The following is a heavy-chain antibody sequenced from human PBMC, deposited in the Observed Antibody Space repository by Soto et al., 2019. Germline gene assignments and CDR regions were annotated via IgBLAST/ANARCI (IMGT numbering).Heavy chain of an antibody. D-gene: IGHD6-19*01. J-gene: IGHJ1*01. V-gene: IGHV3-23*01. CDR1: GFTFSSYA. Sequence: EVQLLESGGGLVQPGGSLRLSCAASGFTFSSYAMSWVRQAPGKGLEWVSGISGSGDSTYYADSVKGRFTISRDNSKNTLYLQMNSLRAEDTAVYYCAKRVPGIAVAGTGYFQHWGQGTLVTVSS. CDR2: ISGSGDST. CDR3: AKRVPGIAVAGTGYFQH.